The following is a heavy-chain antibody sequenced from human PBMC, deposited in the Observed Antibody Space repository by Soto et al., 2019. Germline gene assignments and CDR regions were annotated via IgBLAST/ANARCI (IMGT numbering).Heavy chain of an antibody. V-gene: IGHV3-74*03. Sequence: EEQLVESGGALVQPGGSLRLSCAASGFTFSYFWIYWVRQAPGKGLAWVSHINSDGSSGTYADSVKGRFTISRDNAKNTLYLQMNNLRAEDTAVYFCARDSRSYFSLDLWGQGTLVTVSS. CDR3: ARDSRSYFSLDL. CDR1: GFTFSYFW. CDR2: INSDGSSG. D-gene: IGHD1-26*01. J-gene: IGHJ5*02.